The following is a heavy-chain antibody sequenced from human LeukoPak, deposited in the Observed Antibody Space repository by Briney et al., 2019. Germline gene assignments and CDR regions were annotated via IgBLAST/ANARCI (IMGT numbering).Heavy chain of an antibody. J-gene: IGHJ6*03. Sequence: SETLSLTFTVSGVSIRSDTYYWGWIRQPPGKGLEWIGNYHIGNTYYNPSLKSRVTISEDTSKNQFSLRVNSVTAADTAVYYCARLWDITGLYLYYYMDVWGEGTTVTVSS. CDR3: ARLWDITGLYLYYYMDV. D-gene: IGHD1-20*01. CDR1: GVSIRSDTYY. CDR2: YHIGNT. V-gene: IGHV4-39*01.